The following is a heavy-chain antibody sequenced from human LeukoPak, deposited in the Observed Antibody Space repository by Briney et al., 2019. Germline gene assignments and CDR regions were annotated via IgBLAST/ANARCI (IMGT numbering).Heavy chain of an antibody. CDR1: GGSISISSYY. J-gene: IGHJ5*02. D-gene: IGHD6-13*01. V-gene: IGHV4-39*07. Sequence: SKTLSLTCTVSGGSISISSYYWGWIRQPPGKGLEWIGSIYYSGSTYYNPSIKSRVTISVDTSKNQFSLKLSSVTAADTAVYFCGRRLSSSWPGRLNWFDAWGKGTLVTVSS. CDR3: GRRLSSSWPGRLNWFDA. CDR2: IYYSGST.